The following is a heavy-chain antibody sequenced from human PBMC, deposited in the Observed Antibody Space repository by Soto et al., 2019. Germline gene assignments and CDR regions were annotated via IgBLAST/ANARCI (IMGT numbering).Heavy chain of an antibody. J-gene: IGHJ4*02. Sequence: QVQLVESGGGVVQPGRSQRLSCAAAGFTFSTYGIHWVRQAPGKGLEWVAVIWHDGSNKYYADSVKGRFTISRDNSKNTLYLEMNSLRAEDTAVYYCARAVGPFDYWGQGTLVTVSS. CDR3: ARAVGPFDY. D-gene: IGHD1-26*01. V-gene: IGHV3-33*01. CDR1: GFTFSTYG. CDR2: IWHDGSNK.